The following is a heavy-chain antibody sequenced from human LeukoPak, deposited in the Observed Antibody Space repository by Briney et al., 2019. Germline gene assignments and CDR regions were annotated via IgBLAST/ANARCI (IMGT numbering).Heavy chain of an antibody. CDR2: ISNDGSKK. Sequence: PGGSLRLSCAASGFIFSTHAMHWVRQAPGKGLEWVAVISNDGSKKYYADFVKGRFTISRGNSKNTLYLQMNSLRIEDTAVYYCARDLSGSYSSDYWGQGTLVTVSS. V-gene: IGHV3-30-3*01. CDR1: GFIFSTHA. J-gene: IGHJ4*02. D-gene: IGHD1-26*01. CDR3: ARDLSGSYSSDY.